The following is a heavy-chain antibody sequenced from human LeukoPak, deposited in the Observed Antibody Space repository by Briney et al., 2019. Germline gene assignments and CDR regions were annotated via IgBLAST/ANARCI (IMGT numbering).Heavy chain of an antibody. CDR2: ISSSGSTI. Sequence: GGSLRLSCAASGFTFSSYEMNWVRQAPGKGLEWVSYISSSGSTIYYADSVKGRFTISRDNAKNSLYLQMNSLRAEDTAVYYCARESEQLDLDYWAREPWSPSPQ. J-gene: IGHJ4*02. D-gene: IGHD6-13*01. CDR1: GFTFSSYE. CDR3: ARESEQLDLDY. V-gene: IGHV3-48*03.